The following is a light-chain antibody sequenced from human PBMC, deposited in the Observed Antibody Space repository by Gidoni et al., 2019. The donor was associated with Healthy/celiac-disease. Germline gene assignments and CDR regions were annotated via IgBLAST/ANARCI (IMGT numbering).Light chain of an antibody. V-gene: IGLV2-23*02. Sequence: LTQPASVSGSPGHSITISCTGTSSDVGSYNLVSWYQQHPGKAPKLMIYEVSKRPSGVSNRFSGSKSGNTASLTISGLQAEDEADYYCCSYAGSSTVVFGGGTKLTVL. CDR2: EVS. CDR1: SSDVGSYNL. J-gene: IGLJ2*01. CDR3: CSYAGSSTVV.